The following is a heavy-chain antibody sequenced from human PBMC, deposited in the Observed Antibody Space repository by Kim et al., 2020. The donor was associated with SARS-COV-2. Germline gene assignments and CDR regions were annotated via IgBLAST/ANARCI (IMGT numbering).Heavy chain of an antibody. Sequence: GGSLRLSCAASGFTFSSYAMSWVRQAPGKGLEWVSVITGSGNSTYYADSVKGRFTISRDNSKNTLYLQMDSLRAEDTAVYYCGKGSRSSGYYVDYWGQGTLVTVSS. CDR1: GFTFSSYA. CDR2: ITGSGNST. V-gene: IGHV3-23*01. D-gene: IGHD3-22*01. J-gene: IGHJ4*02. CDR3: GKGSRSSGYYVDY.